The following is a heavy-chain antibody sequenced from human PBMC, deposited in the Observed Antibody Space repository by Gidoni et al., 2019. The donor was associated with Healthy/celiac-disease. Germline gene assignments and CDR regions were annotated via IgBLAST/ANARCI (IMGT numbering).Heavy chain of an antibody. CDR1: GFTVSSHY. Sequence: EVQLVESGGGLLQPGGSLRLSCAASGFTVSSHYMSWVRQAPGKGLEWVSVIYSGGSTYYADSVKGRFTISRDNSKNTLYLQMNSLRAEDTAVYYCARGSPTYYYDSSGLSEFDYWGQGTLVTVSS. V-gene: IGHV3-53*01. J-gene: IGHJ4*02. D-gene: IGHD3-22*01. CDR2: IYSGGST. CDR3: ARGSPTYYYDSSGLSEFDY.